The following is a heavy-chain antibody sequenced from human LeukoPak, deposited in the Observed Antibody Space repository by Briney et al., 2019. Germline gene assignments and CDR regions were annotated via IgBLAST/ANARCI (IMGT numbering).Heavy chain of an antibody. Sequence: PSETLSLTCTVSGGSANSGSYYWSLIRQPPGKGLEWIGCIYYTGSTNYNPSLKSRVTISVDTSKNHFSLKLYSVTAADTAMYYCARGTIVATRFDHWGQGTLVTVSS. V-gene: IGHV4-61*03. CDR3: ARGTIVATRFDH. D-gene: IGHD5-12*01. CDR2: IYYTGST. J-gene: IGHJ4*02. CDR1: GGSANSGSYY.